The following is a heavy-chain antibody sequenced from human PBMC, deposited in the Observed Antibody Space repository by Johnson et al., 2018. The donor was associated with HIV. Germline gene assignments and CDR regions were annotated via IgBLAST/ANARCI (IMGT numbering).Heavy chain of an antibody. CDR2: ITSKTDGGTT. Sequence: VQLVESGGGLVKPGGSLRLSCAASGFTFSNAWMSWVRQAPGKGLEWVGRITSKTDGGTTDYAAPVKGRFTISRDDSKNTLYLQMNSLKTEDTAVYYCTTKSLGAFDIWGQGTMVTVSS. J-gene: IGHJ3*02. D-gene: IGHD3-16*01. CDR3: TTKSLGAFDI. CDR1: GFTFSNAW. V-gene: IGHV3-15*01.